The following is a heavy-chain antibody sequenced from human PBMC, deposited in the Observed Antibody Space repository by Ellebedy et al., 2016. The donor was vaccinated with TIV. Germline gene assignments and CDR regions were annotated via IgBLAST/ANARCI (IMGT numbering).Heavy chain of an antibody. Sequence: PGGSLRLSCAASGFAFGDYAMHWVRQAPGKGLEWVSFITWDGGSSFYAAYVEGRFTISRDNSKNSLYLQMKRLRAEDTAFYYCAKDMGPYTSSSPDYWGQGTLVTVSS. CDR2: ITWDGGSS. J-gene: IGHJ4*02. CDR1: GFAFGDYA. CDR3: AKDMGPYTSSSPDY. D-gene: IGHD2-2*02. V-gene: IGHV3-43D*03.